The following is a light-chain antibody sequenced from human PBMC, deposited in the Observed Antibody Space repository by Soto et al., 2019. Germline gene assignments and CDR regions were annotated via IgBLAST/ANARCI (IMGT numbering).Light chain of an antibody. V-gene: IGKV1-5*01. J-gene: IGKJ1*01. CDR1: QSISDW. CDR2: HAS. Sequence: IHLTQSPSSLSASVGDRVTITCRASQSISDWLAWYQQKPGTAPKVLINHASSLQSGVPSRFSGSGSGTEFTLTISSLQPDDFATYYCQQYNSYSFGQGTKVDIK. CDR3: QQYNSYS.